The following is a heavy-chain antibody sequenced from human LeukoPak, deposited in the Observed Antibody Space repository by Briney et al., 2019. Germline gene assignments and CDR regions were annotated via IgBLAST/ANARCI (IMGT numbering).Heavy chain of an antibody. Sequence: GGSLRLSCAASGFPFSRFWMHWVRQAPGKGLVWVSRINGDGSSTNYADSVKGRFTISRDNAKNTLYLQMNSLRAEDTAVYYCARDPNHGNLDYYYYYGMDVWGQGTTVTVSS. CDR1: GFPFSRFW. CDR3: ARDPNHGNLDYYYYYGMDV. V-gene: IGHV3-74*01. D-gene: IGHD1-1*01. CDR2: INGDGSST. J-gene: IGHJ6*02.